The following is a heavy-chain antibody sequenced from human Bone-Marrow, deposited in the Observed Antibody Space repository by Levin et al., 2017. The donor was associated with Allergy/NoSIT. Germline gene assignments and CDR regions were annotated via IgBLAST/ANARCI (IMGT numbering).Heavy chain of an antibody. J-gene: IGHJ4*02. CDR1: GGYLGSFY. Sequence: PSETLSLTCSVSGGYLGSFYWGWIRQPPGKGLEWIGHIYYSGSTNYNPSLKSRVTISVDTSKNQFSLKLNSVTAADTDVDDCARGAVSTGLDYWGQGTLVTVSS. D-gene: IGHD2-2*01. V-gene: IGHV4-59*01. CDR3: ARGAVSTGLDY. CDR2: IYYSGST.